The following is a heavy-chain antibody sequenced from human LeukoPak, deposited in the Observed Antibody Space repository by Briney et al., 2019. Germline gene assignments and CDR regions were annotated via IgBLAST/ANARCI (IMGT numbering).Heavy chain of an antibody. J-gene: IGHJ3*02. CDR2: ISWSRSYE. D-gene: IGHD3-22*01. CDR1: GFTFSSYK. V-gene: IGHV3-21*01. Sequence: GGSLRLSCAASGFTFSSYKMYWVRQAPGKGLEWVSSISWSRSYEYYADSVKGRFTISRDNARNSLYLQMNSLRAEDTAVYYCARDRHFDTSGYYNAFDIWGQGTMVTVSS. CDR3: ARDRHFDTSGYYNAFDI.